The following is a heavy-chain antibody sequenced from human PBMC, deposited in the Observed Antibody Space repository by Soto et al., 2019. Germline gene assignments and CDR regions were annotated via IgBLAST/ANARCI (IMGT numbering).Heavy chain of an antibody. V-gene: IGHV1-18*01. CDR3: ARGEDSSSWSDY. Sequence: ASVKVSCKASGYTFTSYGISWVRQAPGQGLKWMGWISAYNGSTSYAQKFQGRVTMTRDTSTSTVYMELSSLRSEDTAVYYCARGEDSSSWSDYWGQGTLVTVSS. CDR2: ISAYNGST. CDR1: GYTFTSYG. J-gene: IGHJ4*02. D-gene: IGHD6-13*01.